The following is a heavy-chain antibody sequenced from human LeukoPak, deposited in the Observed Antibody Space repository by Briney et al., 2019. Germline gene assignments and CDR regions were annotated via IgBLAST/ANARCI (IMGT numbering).Heavy chain of an antibody. CDR1: GFTFSGSA. Sequence: GGSLRLSCAASGFTFSGSAMHWVRQASGKGLEWVGRIRSKANSYATAYAASVKGRFTISRDDSKNTAYLQMNSLKTEDTAVYYCTSYTAMVQNPTYWGQGTLVTVSS. CDR2: IRSKANSYAT. J-gene: IGHJ4*02. CDR3: TSYTAMVQNPTY. V-gene: IGHV3-73*01. D-gene: IGHD5-18*01.